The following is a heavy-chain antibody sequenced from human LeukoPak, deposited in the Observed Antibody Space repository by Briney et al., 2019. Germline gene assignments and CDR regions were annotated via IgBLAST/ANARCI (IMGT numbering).Heavy chain of an antibody. D-gene: IGHD1-1*01. Sequence: GGSLRLSCAASGSTFASYSMNWVRQAPGKGLEWVSSISGDSTYMYNAGSVKGRFTISRDNAQASLYLQMISLRADDTAVYYCARVSGRLERQSDLDYWGQGTLVIVSS. V-gene: IGHV3-21*01. CDR3: ARVSGRLERQSDLDY. CDR1: GSTFASYS. J-gene: IGHJ4*02. CDR2: ISGDSTYM.